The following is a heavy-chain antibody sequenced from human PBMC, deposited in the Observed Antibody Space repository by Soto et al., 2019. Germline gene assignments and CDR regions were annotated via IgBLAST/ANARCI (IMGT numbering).Heavy chain of an antibody. CDR2: ISTSGDST. Sequence: EVQLLESGAGLVQPGGSLRLSCAASGFTFSSYPMSWVRQAPGKGLEWVSGISTSGDSTYYADSVKGRFTISRDNSKDTLYLQMNSLRAGDTAVYYCAINSRYCSSTSCYADWGQGTLVTVSS. CDR1: GFTFSSYP. D-gene: IGHD2-2*01. J-gene: IGHJ4*02. CDR3: AINSRYCSSTSCYAD. V-gene: IGHV3-23*01.